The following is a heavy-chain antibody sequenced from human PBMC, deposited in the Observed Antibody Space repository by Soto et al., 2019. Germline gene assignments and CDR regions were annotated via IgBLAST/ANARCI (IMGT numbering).Heavy chain of an antibody. CDR2: IYYSGST. J-gene: IGHJ4*02. CDR3: ATFPHFDY. V-gene: IGHV4-39*01. Sequence: QLQLQESGPGLVKPSETLSLTCTVSGDSIGSSSYYWGWIRQPPGKGLEWIGTIYYSGSTYYNPSLESRVTVSVDTSKNQFSLKLSSVTAADTAVYYCATFPHFDYWGQVTLVTVST. CDR1: GDSIGSSSYY.